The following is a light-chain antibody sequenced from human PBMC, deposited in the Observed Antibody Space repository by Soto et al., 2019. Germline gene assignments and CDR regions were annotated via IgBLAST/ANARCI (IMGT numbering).Light chain of an antibody. Sequence: QSVLTQPASVSESPGQSITISCAGTSGDIGLYNFVSWYQQHPGRAPKLMIYDVNNRPSGVSDRFSGSKSGNTASLTISGLQAEDEADYYCCSYTSSTAYVFGTGTKVTVL. V-gene: IGLV2-14*03. CDR3: CSYTSSTAYV. CDR1: SGDIGLYNF. J-gene: IGLJ1*01. CDR2: DVN.